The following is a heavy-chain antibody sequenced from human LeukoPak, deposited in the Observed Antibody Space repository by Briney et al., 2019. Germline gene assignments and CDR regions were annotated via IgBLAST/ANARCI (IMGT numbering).Heavy chain of an antibody. V-gene: IGHV6-1*01. CDR1: GDSVSSNSVT. CDR2: TYYRSTWYN. CDR3: AKDKKERPTIRAYYYGRDV. Sequence: SQTLSLTCAISGDSVSSNSVTWNWIRQSPSRGLEWLGRTYYRSTWYNDYAVSVRGRITVNPDTSKNQFSLQLNSVTPEDTAVYYCAKDKKERPTIRAYYYGRDVGGQGPTVTVSS. D-gene: IGHD5-24*01. J-gene: IGHJ6*02.